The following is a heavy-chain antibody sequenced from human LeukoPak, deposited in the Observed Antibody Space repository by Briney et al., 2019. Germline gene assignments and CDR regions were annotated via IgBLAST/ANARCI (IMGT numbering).Heavy chain of an antibody. V-gene: IGHV5-51*01. CDR1: GYSFTSYW. Sequence: GESLKISCKGSGYSFTSYWIGWVRQMPRKGLEWMGIIYPGDSDTRYSPSFQGQVTISADKSISTAYLQWSSLKASDTAMYYCARRGRYCSGGSCYNFDYWGQGTLVTVSS. CDR2: IYPGDSDT. J-gene: IGHJ4*02. CDR3: ARRGRYCSGGSCYNFDY. D-gene: IGHD2-15*01.